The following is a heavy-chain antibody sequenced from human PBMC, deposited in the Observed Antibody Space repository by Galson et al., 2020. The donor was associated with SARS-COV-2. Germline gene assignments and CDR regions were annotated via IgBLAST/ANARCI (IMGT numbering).Heavy chain of an antibody. V-gene: IGHV3-53*01. J-gene: IGHJ4*02. Sequence: GGSLRLSCAASGFAVSSNFMSWVRQTPERGLEWVSTIYSGGDAYYADSVKGRFTISRDSSKNTLYLQMNSLRAEDSAVYFCARERMAGTGYNYFDYWGQGTLVTVSS. D-gene: IGHD6-19*01. CDR3: ARERMAGTGYNYFDY. CDR1: GFAVSSNF. CDR2: IYSGGDA.